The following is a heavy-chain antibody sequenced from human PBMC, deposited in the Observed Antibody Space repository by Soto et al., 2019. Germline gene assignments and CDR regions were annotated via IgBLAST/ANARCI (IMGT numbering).Heavy chain of an antibody. CDR3: ARSPTYCISTSCYPYYYYGMDV. CDR2: IYYSGST. D-gene: IGHD2-2*01. CDR1: GGSISSYY. Sequence: QVQLQESGPGLVKPSETLSLTCTVSGGSISSYYWSWIRQPPGKGLEWIGYIYYSGSTNYNPSLTSRVTISVDTSKNQFSLKLSSVTAADTAVYYCARSPTYCISTSCYPYYYYGMDVWGQGTTVTVSS. V-gene: IGHV4-59*01. J-gene: IGHJ6*02.